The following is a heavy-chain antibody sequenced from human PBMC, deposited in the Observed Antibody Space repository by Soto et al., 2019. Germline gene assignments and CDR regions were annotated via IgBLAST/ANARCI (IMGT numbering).Heavy chain of an antibody. J-gene: IGHJ4*02. CDR1: GYTFTSYG. D-gene: IGHD4-17*01. V-gene: IGHV1-18*01. CDR3: ERENMTTVESDY. Sequence: ASVKVSCKASGYTFTSYGISWVRQAPGQGLEWMGWISAYNGNTNYAQKLQGRVTMTTDTSTSTAYMELRSLRSDDTAVYYCERENMTTVESDYWGQGTLVTVSS. CDR2: ISAYNGNT.